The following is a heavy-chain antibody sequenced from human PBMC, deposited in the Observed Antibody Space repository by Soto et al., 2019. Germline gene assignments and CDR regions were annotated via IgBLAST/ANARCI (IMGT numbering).Heavy chain of an antibody. CDR3: ARGRYGHY. CDR2: ISAHNGNT. CDR1: GYAFTTYG. V-gene: IGHV1-18*01. Sequence: QVHLVQSGAEVKKPGASVKVSCKGSGYAFTTYGITWLRQAPGQGLEWMGWISAHNGNTNYAQKLQGRVTVPRDTSTSTAYMELRCLRSDDTAVYYCARGRYGHYWGQGALVTVSS. J-gene: IGHJ4*02. D-gene: IGHD1-1*01.